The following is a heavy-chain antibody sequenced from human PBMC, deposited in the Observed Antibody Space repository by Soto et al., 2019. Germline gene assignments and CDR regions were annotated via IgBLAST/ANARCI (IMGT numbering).Heavy chain of an antibody. D-gene: IGHD3-3*01. CDR3: AKYDFWSGYYTGMVDY. CDR2: ISYDGSNK. V-gene: IGHV3-30*18. J-gene: IGHJ4*02. CDR1: GFTFSSDG. Sequence: GGSLRLSCAASGFTFSSDGMHWVRQAPGKGLEWVAVISYDGSNKYYADSVKGRFTISRDNSKNTLYLQMNSLRAEDTAVYYCAKYDFWSGYYTGMVDYWGQGTLVTVSS.